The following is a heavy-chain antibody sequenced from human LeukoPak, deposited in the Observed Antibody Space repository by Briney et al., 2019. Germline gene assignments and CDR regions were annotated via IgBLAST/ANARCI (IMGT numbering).Heavy chain of an antibody. CDR2: ISYDGSNK. CDR1: GFTFSSYG. J-gene: IGHJ4*02. CDR3: AKIPPIAAAGTGIDD. D-gene: IGHD6-13*01. V-gene: IGHV3-30*18. Sequence: GGSLRLSCAASGFTFSSYGMHWVRQAPGKGLEWVAVISYDGSNKYYADSVKGRFTISRDNSKNTLYLQMNSLRAEDTAVYYCAKIPPIAAAGTGIDDWGQGTLVTVSS.